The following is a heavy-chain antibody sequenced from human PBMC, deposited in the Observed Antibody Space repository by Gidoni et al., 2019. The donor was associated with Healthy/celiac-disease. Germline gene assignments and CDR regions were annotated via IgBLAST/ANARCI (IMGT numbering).Heavy chain of an antibody. J-gene: IGHJ4*02. D-gene: IGHD3-3*01. CDR1: FSLSNASMG. CDR3: ARGRYYDFWSGYSSFDY. CDR2: IFSNDEK. V-gene: IGHV2-26*01. Sequence: FSLSNASMGVSWIRQPPGKALEWLAHIFSNDEKSYSTSLKSRLTISKDTSKSQVVLTMTNMDPVDTATYYCARGRYYDFWSGYSSFDYWGQGTLVTVSS.